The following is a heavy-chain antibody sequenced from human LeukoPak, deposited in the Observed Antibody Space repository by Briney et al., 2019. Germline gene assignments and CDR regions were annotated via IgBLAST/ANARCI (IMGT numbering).Heavy chain of an antibody. CDR1: GFTFSPFN. CDR3: AREATQRPDAIVVVPAAPDY. V-gene: IGHV3-30*03. J-gene: IGHJ4*02. D-gene: IGHD2-2*01. Sequence: PGRSLRLTCAASGFTFSPFNMYWVRQAPGKGLEWVALISYDGRSQQYADSVKGRFTISGDNAKNSLYLQMNSLRAEDTAVYYCAREATQRPDAIVVVPAAPDYWGQGTLVTVSS. CDR2: ISYDGRSQ.